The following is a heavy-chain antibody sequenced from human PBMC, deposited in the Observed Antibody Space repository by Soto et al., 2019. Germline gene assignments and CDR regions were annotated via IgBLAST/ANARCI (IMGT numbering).Heavy chain of an antibody. Sequence: EVQLLESGGGLVQPGGSLRLSCAASGFTFSSYAMNWVRQAPGKGLEWVSTIIDSGGSTYYADSVKGRFTISRDNSKNTLYLQMNSLGAEDTAVYYCAKPAPGTRNAFGIWGQGTMVTVSS. CDR3: AKPAPGTRNAFGI. J-gene: IGHJ3*02. CDR2: IIDSGGST. V-gene: IGHV3-23*01. CDR1: GFTFSSYA. D-gene: IGHD6-13*01.